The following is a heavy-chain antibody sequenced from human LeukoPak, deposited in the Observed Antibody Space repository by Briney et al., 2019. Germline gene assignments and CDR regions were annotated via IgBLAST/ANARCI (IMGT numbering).Heavy chain of an antibody. J-gene: IGHJ4*02. CDR2: IRGDRTNK. CDR3: AKSCSGRSCYPDY. Sequence: GGSLRLSCAASGFTFSNYGLHWVRQAPGKGLEWVGFIRGDRTNKNFAYSVKGRFTISRDNSKNTLYLQMSSLRPEDTAVYYCAKSCSGRSCYPDYWGQGTLVTVS. V-gene: IGHV3-30*02. CDR1: GFTFSNYG. D-gene: IGHD2-15*01.